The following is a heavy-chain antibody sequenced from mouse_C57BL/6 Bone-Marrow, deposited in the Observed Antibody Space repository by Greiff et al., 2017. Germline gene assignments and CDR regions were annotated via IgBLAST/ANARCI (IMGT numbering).Heavy chain of an antibody. J-gene: IGHJ3*01. Sequence: QVQLQQSGPELVKPGASVKLSCKASGYTFTSYDINLVKQRPGQGLEWIGWIYPSDGSTKYNETFKGKATLTVDTSSSTAYMELHSLTSEDSAVYFCARWIYYGSSRAWFAYWGQGTLVTVSA. CDR3: ARWIYYGSSRAWFAY. CDR1: GYTFTSYD. CDR2: IYPSDGST. D-gene: IGHD1-1*01. V-gene: IGHV1-85*01.